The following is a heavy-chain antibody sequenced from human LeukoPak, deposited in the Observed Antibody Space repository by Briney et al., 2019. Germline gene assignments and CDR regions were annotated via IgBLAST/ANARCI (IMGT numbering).Heavy chain of an antibody. CDR3: ARVMRSGGSCYGY. J-gene: IGHJ4*02. CDR1: GYSFTNYD. V-gene: IGHV1-46*01. CDR2: INPSGGST. D-gene: IGHD2-15*01. Sequence: GASVKVSCKASGYSFTNYDINWVRQATGQGLEWMGIINPSGGSTSYAQKFQGRVTMTRDMSTSTVYMELSSLRSEDTAVYYCARVMRSGGSCYGYWGQGTLVTVSS.